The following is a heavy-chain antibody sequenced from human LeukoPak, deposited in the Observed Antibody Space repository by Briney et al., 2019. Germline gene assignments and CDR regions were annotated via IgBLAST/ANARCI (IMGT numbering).Heavy chain of an antibody. D-gene: IGHD3-22*01. CDR3: ARDEILANYYDSSGYQGPHDAFDI. CDR1: GFTFSDYY. Sequence: GGSLRLSCAASGFTFSDYYMSWIRQAPGKGLEWVSYISSIGSTIYYADSVKGRFTISRDNAKNSLYLQMNSLRAEDTAVYYCARDEILANYYDSSGYQGPHDAFDIWGQGTMVTVSS. J-gene: IGHJ3*02. V-gene: IGHV3-11*04. CDR2: ISSIGSTI.